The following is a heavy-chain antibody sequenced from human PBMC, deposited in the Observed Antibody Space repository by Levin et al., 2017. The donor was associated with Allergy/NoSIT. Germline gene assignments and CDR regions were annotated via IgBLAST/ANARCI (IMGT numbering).Heavy chain of an antibody. D-gene: IGHD3-10*01. Sequence: GESLKISCKASGYTFTSHFIHWVRQAPGQGLEWMGWINANRGATIYAQKFQGRVTLTRDTSLNTAYMELNSLTFDDTAVYYCAKRGFGDYSPDFWGQGTLVTVSS. J-gene: IGHJ4*02. CDR3: AKRGFGDYSPDF. CDR1: GYTFTSHF. V-gene: IGHV1-2*02. CDR2: INANRGAT.